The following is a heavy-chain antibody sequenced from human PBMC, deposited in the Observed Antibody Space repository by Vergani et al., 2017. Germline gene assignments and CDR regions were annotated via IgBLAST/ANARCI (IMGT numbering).Heavy chain of an antibody. CDR2: IYTSGST. CDR3: ARAPATYYDILTGYSDFDY. D-gene: IGHD3-9*01. J-gene: IGHJ4*02. V-gene: IGHV4-61*02. CDR1: GGSISSGSYY. Sequence: QVQLQESGPGLVKPSQTLSLTCTVSGGSISSGSYYWSWIRQPAGKGLEWIGRIYTSGSTNYNPSLKSRVTISVDTSNNQFSLKLSSVTAADTAVYYCARAPATYYDILTGYSDFDYWGQGTLVTVSS.